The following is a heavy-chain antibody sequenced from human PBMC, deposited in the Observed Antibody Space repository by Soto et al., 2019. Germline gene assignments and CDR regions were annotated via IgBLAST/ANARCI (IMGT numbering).Heavy chain of an antibody. D-gene: IGHD3-10*01. J-gene: IGHJ6*03. CDR1: GFTVSSYG. CDR2: ISYDGSNK. CDR3: AKNARGGSGTYWYYMDV. V-gene: IGHV3-30*18. Sequence: GGSLRLSCAASGFTVSSYGMHWVRQAPGKGLEWVAVISYDGSNKYYADSVKGRFTISRDNSKNTLYLQMNSLRAEDTAVYYCAKNARGGSGTYWYYMDVWGKGTTVTVSS.